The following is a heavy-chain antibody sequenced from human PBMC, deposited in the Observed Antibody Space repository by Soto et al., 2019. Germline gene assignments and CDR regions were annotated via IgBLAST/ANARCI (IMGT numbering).Heavy chain of an antibody. J-gene: IGHJ5*02. CDR1: GFTFSSAA. CDR2: ISGSDSRT. V-gene: IGHV3-23*01. CDR3: AKSLDIHYKNWFDP. D-gene: IGHD4-4*01. Sequence: GGSRRLSGPASGFTFSSAAMNWVRQAPGKGREWVSIISGSDSRTYYADSVKGRFTLSRDNSKNTLYLYMNSLRAEDTAVYYCAKSLDIHYKNWFDPWGQGTLVNVSS.